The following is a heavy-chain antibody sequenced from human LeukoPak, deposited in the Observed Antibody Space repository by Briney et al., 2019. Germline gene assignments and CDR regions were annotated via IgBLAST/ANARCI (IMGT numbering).Heavy chain of an antibody. V-gene: IGHV4-59*01. Sequence: SETHPLTCAVSDGSISSYYWNWIRQPPGKGLEWIGNIYNSGSNPYNPSLKSRVTISVNLSKKLISLKLTSVTAADTALYYCARDKGPHWYFDLWGRGTMVSASS. CDR2: IYNSGSN. CDR1: DGSISSYY. J-gene: IGHJ2*01. CDR3: ARDKGPHWYFDL.